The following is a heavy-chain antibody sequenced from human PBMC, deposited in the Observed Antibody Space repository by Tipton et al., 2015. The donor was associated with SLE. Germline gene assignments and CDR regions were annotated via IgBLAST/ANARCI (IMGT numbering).Heavy chain of an antibody. CDR3: ARDRSPGGSFYFDY. V-gene: IGHV3-21*03. CDR2: ISSTGIYI. CDR1: GFTFSYYN. D-gene: IGHD1-26*01. J-gene: IGHJ4*02. Sequence: SLRLSCTASGFTFSYYNMNWVRQAPGEGLEWVSSISSTGIYIYNADSLKGRFTISRDNAKNSLYLQMNSLRAEDTAVYYCARDRSPGGSFYFDYWGQGTRVTVSS.